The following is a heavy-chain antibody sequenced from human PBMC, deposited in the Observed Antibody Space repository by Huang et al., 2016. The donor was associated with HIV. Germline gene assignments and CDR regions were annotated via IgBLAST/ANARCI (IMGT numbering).Heavy chain of an antibody. CDR2: IYYDGKP. Sequence: QLQLQESGPGLVKPSETLSLTCTVSGGSISSSSYYWGWIRQPPGKGLEWIGNIYYDGKPYYNPSLKSRVTISVDTSKNLFSLKVNSMTAADTAVYFCAREAAGYYYYYGMDVWGQGTTVIVSS. V-gene: IGHV4-39*01. CDR1: GGSISSSSYY. J-gene: IGHJ6*02. CDR3: AREAAGYYYYYGMDV. D-gene: IGHD6-13*01.